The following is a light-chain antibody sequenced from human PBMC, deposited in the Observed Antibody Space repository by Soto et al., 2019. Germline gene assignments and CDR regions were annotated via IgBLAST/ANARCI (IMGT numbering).Light chain of an antibody. Sequence: QSALTQPASLSGSPGQSITISCTGTSSDIGAYDYVSWFQQHPGKAPKLMISEVNNRPSGVSNRFSGSKSGNTAYLTISGLQVEDEAEYFCSSHSSSSAYYVFGTGTKLTVL. CDR3: SSHSSSSAYYV. J-gene: IGLJ1*01. V-gene: IGLV2-14*01. CDR2: EVN. CDR1: SSDIGAYDY.